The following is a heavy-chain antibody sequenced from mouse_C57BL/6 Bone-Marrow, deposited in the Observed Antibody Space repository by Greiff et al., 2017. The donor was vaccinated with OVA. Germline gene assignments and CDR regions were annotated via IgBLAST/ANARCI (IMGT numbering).Heavy chain of an antibody. J-gene: IGHJ4*01. D-gene: IGHD5-1*01. CDR2: IDPENGDT. CDR1: GFNIKDDY. Sequence: VQLKQSGAELVRPGASVKLSCTASGFNIKDDYMHWVKQRPEQGLEWIGWIDPENGDTEYASKFQGKATITADTSSNTAYLQLSSLTSEDTAVYYCTTREGVRGGDYWGQGTSVTVSS. V-gene: IGHV14-4*01. CDR3: TTREGVRGGDY.